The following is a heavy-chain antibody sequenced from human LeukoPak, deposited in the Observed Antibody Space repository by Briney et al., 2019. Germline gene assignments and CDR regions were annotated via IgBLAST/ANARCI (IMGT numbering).Heavy chain of an antibody. CDR1: GFTFSEKW. D-gene: IGHD6-13*01. J-gene: IGHJ3*01. CDR2: INRDGGLT. CDR3: AREEHRLAEAGTSAFDL. Sequence: PGGSVRLSCVASGFTFSEKWMHWVRQAPGKGLAWVSHINRDGGLTNYADSVKGRFTISRDNARNTVYLQMSSLRVEDTAIYFCAREEHRLAEAGTSAFDLGGQGTLVTVSP. V-gene: IGHV3-74*01.